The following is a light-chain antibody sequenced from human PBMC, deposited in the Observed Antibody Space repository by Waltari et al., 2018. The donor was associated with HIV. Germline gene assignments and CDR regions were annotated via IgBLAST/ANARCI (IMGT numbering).Light chain of an antibody. CDR1: QSFGRY. Sequence: EAVLTQSPATLSLSPAERATLHCTASQSFGRYSAWYQQKPGQSPRLLIYDTSNRAASIPARFSGGGSATDFTLTISSVEPEDSAVYYCQQRSTWPPVTFGGGTRVEIK. V-gene: IGKV3-11*01. CDR2: DTS. CDR3: QQRSTWPPVT. J-gene: IGKJ4*01.